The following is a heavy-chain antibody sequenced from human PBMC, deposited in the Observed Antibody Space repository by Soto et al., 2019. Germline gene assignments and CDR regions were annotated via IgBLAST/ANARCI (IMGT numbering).Heavy chain of an antibody. V-gene: IGHV3-21*01. CDR3: ARGHCSRTSCYTGGYYYYPMDV. J-gene: IGHJ6*02. CDR2: ISSDSRYI. CDR1: GFTLSAHT. Sequence: PWGSLRLSCAASGFTLSAHTMNWVRQAPGKGLEWVSSISSDSRYIYYADSVKGRFTISRDNARNSLDPQMNNLRAEDTAVYHCARGHCSRTSCYTGGYYYYPMDVWGQGTTVTVSS. D-gene: IGHD2-2*01.